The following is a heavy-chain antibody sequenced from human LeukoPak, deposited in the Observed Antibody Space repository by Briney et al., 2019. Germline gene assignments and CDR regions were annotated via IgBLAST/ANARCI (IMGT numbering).Heavy chain of an antibody. CDR1: GYTFTGYY. CDR2: INPNSGGT. Sequence: ASVKVSCKASGYTFTGYYMHWVRQAPGQGLEWMGWINPNSGGTNYAQKFQGWVTMTRDTSISTAYMELSRLRSDDTAVYYCARVMITFGGVIVPWDAFDIWGQGTMVTVSS. CDR3: ARVMITFGGVIVPWDAFDI. D-gene: IGHD3-16*02. V-gene: IGHV1-2*04. J-gene: IGHJ3*02.